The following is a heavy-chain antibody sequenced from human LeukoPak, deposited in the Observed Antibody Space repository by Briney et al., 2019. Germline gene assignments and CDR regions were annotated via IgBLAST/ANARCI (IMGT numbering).Heavy chain of an antibody. CDR3: TRYCSGVSCYSGTFDY. D-gene: IGHD2-15*01. J-gene: IGHJ4*02. V-gene: IGHV4-39*01. CDR1: GGSISSSSNY. Sequence: TSETLSPTCSVSGGSISSSSNYWGWIRQPPGKGLEWIGSACYNGITYYKGSLKSRVTVSVDTSKNPFSLNLSSVPATDTAVYYCTRYCSGVSCYSGTFDYWGQGTMVAVSS. CDR2: ACYNGIT.